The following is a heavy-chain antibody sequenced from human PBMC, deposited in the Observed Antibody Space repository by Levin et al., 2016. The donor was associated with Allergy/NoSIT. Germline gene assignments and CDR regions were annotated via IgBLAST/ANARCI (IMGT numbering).Heavy chain of an antibody. V-gene: IGHV3-23*01. CDR1: GFTVSDNY. CDR3: TKGRSYTTGWNPPEEFYYYYGLDV. J-gene: IGHJ6*02. CDR2: MSGSAGST. D-gene: IGHD6-19*01. Sequence: GGSLRLSCAASGFTVSDNYITWLRQAPGKGLEWVAAMSGSAGSTYYADSVKGRFTISRDNSRNTLYLQMSSLRAEDTAVYYCTKGRSYTTGWNPPEEFYYYYGLDVWGQGTLVTVSS.